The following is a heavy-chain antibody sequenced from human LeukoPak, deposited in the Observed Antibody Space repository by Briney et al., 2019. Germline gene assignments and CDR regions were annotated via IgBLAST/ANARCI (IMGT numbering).Heavy chain of an antibody. CDR2: ISSSSSTI. CDR1: GFTFSSYI. CDR3: ARDLKPLLWFGELAYYYYGMDV. Sequence: PGGSLRLSCAASGFTFSSYIMNWVRQAPGKGLEWVSYISSSSSTIYYADSVKGRFTISRDNAKNSLYLQMNSLRDEDTAVYYCARDLKPLLWFGELAYYYYGMDVWGQGTTVTVSS. D-gene: IGHD3-10*01. J-gene: IGHJ6*02. V-gene: IGHV3-48*02.